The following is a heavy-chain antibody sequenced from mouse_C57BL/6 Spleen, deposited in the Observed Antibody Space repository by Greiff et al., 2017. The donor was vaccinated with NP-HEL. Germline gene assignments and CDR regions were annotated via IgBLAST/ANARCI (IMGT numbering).Heavy chain of an antibody. Sequence: VQLKESGPELVKPGDSVKISCKASGYSFTGYFMNWVMQSHGKSLEWIGRINPYNGDTFYNQKFKGKATLTVDKSSSTAHMELRSLTSEDSAVYYCARSYGSSLYYFDDWGQGTTLTVSS. D-gene: IGHD1-1*01. CDR3: ARSYGSSLYYFDD. CDR1: GYSFTGYF. CDR2: INPYNGDT. J-gene: IGHJ2*01. V-gene: IGHV1-20*01.